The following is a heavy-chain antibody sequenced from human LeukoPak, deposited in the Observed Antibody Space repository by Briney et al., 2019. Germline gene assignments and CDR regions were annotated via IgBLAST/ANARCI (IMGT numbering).Heavy chain of an antibody. D-gene: IGHD4-11*01. CDR1: GFTFSSYA. Sequence: QPGGSLRLSCAASGFTFSSYAMSWVRQAPGKGLEWVSAISGSGGSTYYADSVKGRVAISRDNSKNTVFLQMSSVRAEDTAVYYCARSYSNHLFGMDVWGQGTTVTVTS. V-gene: IGHV3-23*01. CDR2: ISGSGGST. J-gene: IGHJ6*02. CDR3: ARSYSNHLFGMDV.